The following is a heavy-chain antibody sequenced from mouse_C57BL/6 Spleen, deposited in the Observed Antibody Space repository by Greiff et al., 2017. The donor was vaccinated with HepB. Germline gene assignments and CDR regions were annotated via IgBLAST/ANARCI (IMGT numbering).Heavy chain of an antibody. CDR3: ARFGDYDGYYYAMDY. CDR2: IYPGSGST. J-gene: IGHJ4*01. D-gene: IGHD2-4*01. V-gene: IGHV1-55*01. Sequence: VQLQQSGAELVKPGASVKMSCKASGYTFTSYWITWVKQRPGQGLEWIGDIYPGSGSTNYNEKFKSKATLTVDTSSSTAYMQLSSLTSEDSAVYDCARFGDYDGYYYAMDYWGQGTSVTVSS. CDR1: GYTFTSYW.